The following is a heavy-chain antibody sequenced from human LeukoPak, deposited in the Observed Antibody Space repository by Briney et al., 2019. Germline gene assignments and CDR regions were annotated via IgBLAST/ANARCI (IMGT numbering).Heavy chain of an antibody. D-gene: IGHD1-1*01. Sequence: ASVKVSCKASGGTFSSYAISWVRQAPEQGLEWMGGIIPIFGTANYAQKFQGRVTITTDESTSTAYMELSSLRSEDTAVYYCARDGTTGTTVAFDIWGQGTMVTVSS. J-gene: IGHJ3*02. CDR2: IIPIFGTA. V-gene: IGHV1-69*05. CDR3: ARDGTTGTTVAFDI. CDR1: GGTFSSYA.